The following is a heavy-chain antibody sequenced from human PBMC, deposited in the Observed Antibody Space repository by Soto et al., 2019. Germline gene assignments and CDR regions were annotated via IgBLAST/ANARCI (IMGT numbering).Heavy chain of an antibody. CDR1: GGSVSSGSYY. CDR2: IYYSGST. Sequence: SETLSLTCTVSGGSVSSGSYYWSWIRQPPGKGLEWIGYIYYSGSTNYNPSLKSRATISVDTSKNQFSLKLSSVTAADTAVYYCARGKGVPASYYYYGMDVWGQGTTVTVSS. V-gene: IGHV4-61*01. J-gene: IGHJ6*02. D-gene: IGHD3-10*01. CDR3: ARGKGVPASYYYYGMDV.